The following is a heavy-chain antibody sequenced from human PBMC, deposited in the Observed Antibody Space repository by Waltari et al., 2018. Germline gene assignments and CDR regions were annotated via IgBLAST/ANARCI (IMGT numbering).Heavy chain of an antibody. Sequence: EVQLVESGGGLVQPGGSLRLSCAASGFTLSRYWMSWVGQAPGKGPEWVANIMTDGSDEYYVDSVRGRFTISRDNAKNSLYLQMNSLRPEDTAVYYCARDQWFAFDIWGHGTMVTVSS. J-gene: IGHJ3*02. CDR1: GFTLSRYW. CDR3: ARDQWFAFDI. CDR2: IMTDGSDE. D-gene: IGHD3-22*01. V-gene: IGHV3-7*01.